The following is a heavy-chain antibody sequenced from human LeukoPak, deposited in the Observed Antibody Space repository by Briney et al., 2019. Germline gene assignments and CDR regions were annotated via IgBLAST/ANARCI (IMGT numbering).Heavy chain of an antibody. CDR1: GFTFSSYG. CDR3: AKDRSSSWYFLGYFDY. J-gene: IGHJ4*02. V-gene: IGHV3-30*18. Sequence: GGSLRLSCAASGFTFSSYGMHWVRQAPGKGLEWVAIISYDGTNKYYADSVKGRFTISRDNSKNTLYLQMNSLRGEGAAVYYCAKDRSSSWYFLGYFDYWGQGTLVSVSS. CDR2: ISYDGTNK. D-gene: IGHD6-13*01.